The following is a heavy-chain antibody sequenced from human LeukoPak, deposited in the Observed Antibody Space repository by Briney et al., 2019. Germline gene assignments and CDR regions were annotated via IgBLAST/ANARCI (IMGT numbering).Heavy chain of an antibody. V-gene: IGHV3-23*01. CDR2: ISGDGVHT. CDR1: GFTFSTYA. D-gene: IGHD2-2*01. CDR3: AENFAAATEYFHH. Sequence: PGGSLRLSCVASGFTFSTYAMTWLRQAPGKGLEWVSAISGDGVHTYYVDSVKGRFTISRDNSRNTLYLQMNSLRAEDTAVYYCAENFAAATEYFHHWGPGTLVTVSS. J-gene: IGHJ1*01.